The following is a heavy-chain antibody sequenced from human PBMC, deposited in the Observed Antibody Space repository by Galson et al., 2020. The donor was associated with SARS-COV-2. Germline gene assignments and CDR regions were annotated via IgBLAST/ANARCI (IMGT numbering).Heavy chain of an antibody. CDR2: ISYDGSNK. V-gene: IGHV3-30*18. CDR3: AKGNSGSYYEYFDY. Sequence: GGSLRLSCTASGFTFSSYGMHWVRQAPRKGLEWVAVISYDGSNKYYADSVKGRFTISRDNSKNTLYLQMNSLRAEDTAVYYCAKGNSGSYYEYFDYWGQGTLVTVSS. CDR1: GFTFSSYG. J-gene: IGHJ4*02. D-gene: IGHD1-26*01.